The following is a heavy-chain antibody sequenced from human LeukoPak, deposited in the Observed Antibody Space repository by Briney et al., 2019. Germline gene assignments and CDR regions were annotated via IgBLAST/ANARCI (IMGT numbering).Heavy chain of an antibody. V-gene: IGHV4-59*01. Sequence: SETLSLTCTVSGGSISYYYWSWIRQPPGKGLEWIGYIYYSGSPNYNPSLKSRVTISIDPSKNQFSLKLSSVTAADTAVYYCAKGSGSYSNWFDPWGQGTLVTVSS. CDR1: GGSISYYY. D-gene: IGHD1-26*01. J-gene: IGHJ5*02. CDR3: AKGSGSYSNWFDP. CDR2: IYYSGSP.